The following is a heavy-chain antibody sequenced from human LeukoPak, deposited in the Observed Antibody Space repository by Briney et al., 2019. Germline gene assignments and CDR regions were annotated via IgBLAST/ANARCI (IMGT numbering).Heavy chain of an antibody. J-gene: IGHJ4*02. D-gene: IGHD5-18*01. V-gene: IGHV3-53*01. CDR2: IYSGGST. CDR3: ARDVASYGFDY. Sequence: GGSLRLSCEASGFTVSSNYMSWVRQAPGKGLEWVSVIYSGGSTYYADSVKGRFTISRDNSKNTLYLQMNSLRAEDTAVYYCARDVASYGFDYWGQGTLVTVSS. CDR1: GFTVSSNY.